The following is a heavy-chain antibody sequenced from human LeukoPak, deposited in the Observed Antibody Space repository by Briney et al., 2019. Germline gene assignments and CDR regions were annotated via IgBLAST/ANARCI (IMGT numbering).Heavy chain of an antibody. D-gene: IGHD2-2*01. Sequence: GGSLRLSCAASGFTFSSYWMSWVRQAPGKGLEWVANIKQDGSEKYYVDSVKGRFTISRGNAKNSLYLQMNSLRAEDTAVYYCARVGVVPAAYYYYYMDVWGKGTTVTVSS. CDR3: ARVGVVPAAYYYYYMDV. J-gene: IGHJ6*03. CDR2: IKQDGSEK. V-gene: IGHV3-7*01. CDR1: GFTFSSYW.